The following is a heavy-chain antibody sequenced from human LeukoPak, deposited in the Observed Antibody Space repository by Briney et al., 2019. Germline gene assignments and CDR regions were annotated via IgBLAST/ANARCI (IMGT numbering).Heavy chain of an antibody. CDR1: GFTLSTYG. D-gene: IGHD6-6*01. Sequence: PGGSLRLSCAASGFTLSTYGMHWARQAPGKGLEWVSSITSSSSYIYYADSVKGRFTISRDNAKNSLYLQMNSLRAEDTAVYYCARSYSSSRGTFDYWGQGTLVTVSS. CDR3: ARSYSSSRGTFDY. V-gene: IGHV3-21*01. J-gene: IGHJ4*02. CDR2: ITSSSSYI.